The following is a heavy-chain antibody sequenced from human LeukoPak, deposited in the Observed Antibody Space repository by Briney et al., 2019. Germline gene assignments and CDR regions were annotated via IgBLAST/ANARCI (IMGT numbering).Heavy chain of an antibody. CDR2: SRNKANSYTT. J-gene: IGHJ4*02. D-gene: IGHD6-19*01. CDR1: GFTFSDHY. Sequence: PGRSLRLSCAASGFTFSDHYMDWVRQAPGKGLEWVGRSRNKANSYTTDYAASVKGRFTISRDGSKNSLYLQMNSLKTEDTAVYYCARAYNSGWYSPGYWGQGTLVTVSS. CDR3: ARAYNSGWYSPGY. V-gene: IGHV3-72*01.